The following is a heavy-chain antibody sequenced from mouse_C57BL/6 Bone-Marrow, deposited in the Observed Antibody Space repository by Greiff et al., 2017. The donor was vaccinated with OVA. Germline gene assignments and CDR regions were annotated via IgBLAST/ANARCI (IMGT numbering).Heavy chain of an antibody. CDR1: GFTFSDYG. Sequence: EVMLVESGGGLVKPGGSLKLSCAASGFTFSDYGMHWARQAPEKGLEWVAYISSGSSTIYYADTVKGRYTIARDNAKNTLFLQMTSLRSGDTAMYYCARRWDLGDYWGQGTSVTVSS. D-gene: IGHD4-1*01. J-gene: IGHJ4*01. V-gene: IGHV5-17*01. CDR2: ISSGSSTI. CDR3: ARRWDLGDY.